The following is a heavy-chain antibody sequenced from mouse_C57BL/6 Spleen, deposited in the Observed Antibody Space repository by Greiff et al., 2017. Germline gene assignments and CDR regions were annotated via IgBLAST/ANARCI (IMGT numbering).Heavy chain of an antibody. CDR1: GFTFSSYG. D-gene: IGHD4-1*01. V-gene: IGHV5-6*01. CDR2: ISSGGSYT. J-gene: IGHJ2*01. CDR3: ARQTGDY. Sequence: EVQVVESGGDLVKPGGSLKLSCAASGFTFSSYGMSWVRQTPDKRLEWVATISSGGSYTYYPDSVKGRFTISRDNAKNTLYLQMSSLKSEDTAMXYCARQTGDYWGQGTTLTVSS.